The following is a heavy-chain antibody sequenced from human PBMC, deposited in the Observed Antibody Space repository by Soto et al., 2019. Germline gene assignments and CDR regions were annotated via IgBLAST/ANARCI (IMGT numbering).Heavy chain of an antibody. Sequence: GGSLRLSCAASGFTFSSYAMSWVRQAPGKGLEWVSAISGSGGSTYYADSVKGRLTISRDNSKNTLYLQMNSLRAEDTAVYYCAKDVPSPAYYYDSSGENAFDIWGQGTMVTVSS. CDR2: ISGSGGST. CDR1: GFTFSSYA. CDR3: AKDVPSPAYYYDSSGENAFDI. D-gene: IGHD3-22*01. J-gene: IGHJ3*02. V-gene: IGHV3-23*01.